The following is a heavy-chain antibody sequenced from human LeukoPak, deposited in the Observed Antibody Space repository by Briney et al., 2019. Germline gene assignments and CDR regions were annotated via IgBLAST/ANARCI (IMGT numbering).Heavy chain of an antibody. J-gene: IGHJ4*02. Sequence: PGGSLRLSCAASGFTFSSYAMSWVRQAPGKGLEWVSATSGSGGSTYHADSVKGRFTISRDNSKNTLYLQMNSLRAEDTAVYYCAKGLGYCSGGSCYPVFDYWGQGTLVTVSS. D-gene: IGHD2-15*01. V-gene: IGHV3-23*01. CDR2: TSGSGGST. CDR3: AKGLGYCSGGSCYPVFDY. CDR1: GFTFSSYA.